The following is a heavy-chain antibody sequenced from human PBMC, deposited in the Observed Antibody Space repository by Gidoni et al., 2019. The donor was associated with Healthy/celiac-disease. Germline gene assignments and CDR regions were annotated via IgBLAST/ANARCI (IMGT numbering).Heavy chain of an antibody. V-gene: IGHV1-8*01. J-gene: IGHJ5*02. CDR2: MNPNSGNT. CDR1: GSTFTSYD. D-gene: IGHD4-17*01. Sequence: QVQLVQSGAEVKKPGASVKVSCKASGSTFTSYDLNWVRQATGQGLEWMGWMNPNSGNTGYAQKFQGRVTMTRNTSISTAYMELSSLRSEDTAVYYCARGLVDYGDCNWFDPWGQGTLVTVSS. CDR3: ARGLVDYGDCNWFDP.